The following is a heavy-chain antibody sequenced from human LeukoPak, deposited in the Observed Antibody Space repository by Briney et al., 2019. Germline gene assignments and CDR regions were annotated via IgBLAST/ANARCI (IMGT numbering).Heavy chain of an antibody. J-gene: IGHJ5*02. CDR2: IYTSGST. CDR1: GGSISSYY. Sequence: SETLSLTCTVSGGSISSYYWSWIRQPAGKGLEWIGRIYTSGSTNYNPSLKSRVTISVDTSKNQFSLKLSSVTAADTAVYYCARHLYSSGWYEYNWFDPWGQGTLVTVSS. CDR3: ARHLYSSGWYEYNWFDP. D-gene: IGHD6-19*01. V-gene: IGHV4-4*07.